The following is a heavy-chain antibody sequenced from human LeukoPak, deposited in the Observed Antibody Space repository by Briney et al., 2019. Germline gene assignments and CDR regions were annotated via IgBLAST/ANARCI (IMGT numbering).Heavy chain of an antibody. V-gene: IGHV3-7*01. D-gene: IGHD4-17*01. CDR3: ARGPNYGDRVDYFDY. Sequence: GGSLRLSCAASGFIFRNHWMSWVRQVPGRALEWVAHIKQDGNEKHYVDSVEGRFTLSRDDSKNSLYLQMNSLRVDDSAVYYCARGPNYGDRVDYFDYWGQGALVTVSS. J-gene: IGHJ4*02. CDR1: GFIFRNHW. CDR2: IKQDGNEK.